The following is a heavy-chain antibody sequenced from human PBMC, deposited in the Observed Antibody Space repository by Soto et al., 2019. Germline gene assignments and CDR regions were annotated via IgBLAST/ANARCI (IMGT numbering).Heavy chain of an antibody. CDR2: ISRSGDTS. D-gene: IGHD2-15*01. CDR3: ANDAFVGCGISSFDY. J-gene: IGHJ4*02. Sequence: GSLRLSGAASGFPFDNYVMTWVRQAPGKGLEWVSAISRSGDTSYYADSAKGRFTISRDNSNSRLYMEMTRLRAEDTALYHCANDAFVGCGISSFDYWGQGILVAVYS. V-gene: IGHV3-23*01. CDR1: GFPFDNYV.